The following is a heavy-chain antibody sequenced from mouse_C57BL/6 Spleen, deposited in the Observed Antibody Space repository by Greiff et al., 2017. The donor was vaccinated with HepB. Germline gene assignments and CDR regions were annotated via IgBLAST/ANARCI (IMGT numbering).Heavy chain of an antibody. V-gene: IGHV1-81*01. CDR1: GYTFTSYG. J-gene: IGHJ1*03. D-gene: IGHD2-4*01. CDR3: ARGIYYDYDGYWYFDV. CDR2: IYPRSGNT. Sequence: QVQLQQSGAELARPGASVKLSCKASGYTFTSYGISWVKQRTGQGLEWIGEIYPRSGNTYYNEKFKGKATLTADKSSSTAYMELRSLTSEDSAVYFCARGIYYDYDGYWYFDVWGTGTTVTVSS.